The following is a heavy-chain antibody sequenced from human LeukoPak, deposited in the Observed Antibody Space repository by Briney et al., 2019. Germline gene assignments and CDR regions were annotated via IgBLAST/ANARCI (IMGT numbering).Heavy chain of an antibody. J-gene: IGHJ6*03. CDR2: VYYSGST. Sequence: PSETLSLTCTVSGGSISSGSYYWSWIRQPAGKGLEWIGYVYYSGSTNYNPSLKSRVTISVDTSKNQFSLKLSSVTAADTAVYYCARDVSRVRGGYHYYYIDVWGKGTTVTISS. CDR3: ARDVSRVRGGYHYYYIDV. D-gene: IGHD3-10*01. CDR1: GGSISSGSYY. V-gene: IGHV4-61*10.